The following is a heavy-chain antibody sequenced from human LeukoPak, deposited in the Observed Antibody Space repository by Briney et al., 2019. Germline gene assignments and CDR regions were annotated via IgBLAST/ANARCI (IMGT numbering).Heavy chain of an antibody. CDR2: ISDSGGST. D-gene: IGHD5-24*01. CDR3: ATRTGSRDGYNFDY. V-gene: IGHV3-23*01. Sequence: PGGSLRLSCAASGFTFSSYAMSWVRQAPGKGLEWVSTISDSGGSTYYADSVKGRFTISRDNSKNTLYLQMNSLRAEDTAVYYCATRTGSRDGYNFDYWGQGTLATVSS. CDR1: GFTFSSYA. J-gene: IGHJ4*02.